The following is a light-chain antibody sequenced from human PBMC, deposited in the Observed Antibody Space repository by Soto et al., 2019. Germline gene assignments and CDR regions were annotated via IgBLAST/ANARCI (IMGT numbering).Light chain of an antibody. Sequence: EIVFSHSPGTLSLSKGERATLSCRASQSVSSSYLAWYQQKPGQAPRLLIYGASSGATGIPDRFSGSGSGTDFTLTISRLEPEDFAVYYCQQYGSSPFITFGQGTRLEIK. CDR1: QSVSSSY. J-gene: IGKJ5*01. CDR2: GAS. V-gene: IGKV3-20*01. CDR3: QQYGSSPFIT.